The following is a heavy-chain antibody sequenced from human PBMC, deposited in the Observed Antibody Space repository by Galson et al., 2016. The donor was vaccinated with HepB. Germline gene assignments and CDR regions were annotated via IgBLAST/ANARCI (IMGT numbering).Heavy chain of an antibody. CDR3: ARGAVRDDYTWWDYYYVMDV. CDR2: VSTASSTK. Sequence: SLRLSCAASGFTFSDYNMNWVRQAPGMGLEWISYVSTASSTKYYAASVTGRFTISRDNAKKLLYLQMNSLRDEDTAVYYCARGAVRDDYTWWDYYYVMDVWGQGTTVTVSS. J-gene: IGHJ6*02. V-gene: IGHV3-48*02. D-gene: IGHD5-24*01. CDR1: GFTFSDYN.